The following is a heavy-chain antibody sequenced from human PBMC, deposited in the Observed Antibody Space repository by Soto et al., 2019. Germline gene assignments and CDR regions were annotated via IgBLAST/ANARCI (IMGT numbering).Heavy chain of an antibody. CDR2: VYHSGST. Sequence: SETLSLTCTVSGDFISYYSWAWIRQSAGKGLEWIGRVYHSGSTNYNPSLKSRVTISVDKSKNQFSLKLSSVTAADTAVCYCAIVVPAAIRGNWFDPWGQGTLVTVSS. CDR1: GDFISYYS. J-gene: IGHJ5*02. V-gene: IGHV4-4*07. D-gene: IGHD2-2*01. CDR3: AIVVPAAIRGNWFDP.